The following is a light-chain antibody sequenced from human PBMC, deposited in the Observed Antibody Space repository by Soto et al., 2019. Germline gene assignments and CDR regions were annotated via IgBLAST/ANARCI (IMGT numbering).Light chain of an antibody. Sequence: IVLTQSPATLSLSRGERATLACRSSQSFXSYLFWFQQKPGEAPRFLTDDASNRATGSPARLSGSGSGADFTLTISRLEPEDFAVYYCQQFRSYTRTFGGGTKVDIK. CDR3: QQFRSYTRT. J-gene: IGKJ4*01. CDR2: DAS. CDR1: QSFXSY. V-gene: IGKV3-11*01.